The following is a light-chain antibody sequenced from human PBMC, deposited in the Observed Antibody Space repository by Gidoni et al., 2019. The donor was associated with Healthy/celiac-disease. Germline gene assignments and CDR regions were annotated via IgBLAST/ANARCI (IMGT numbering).Light chain of an antibody. J-gene: IGKJ2*01. CDR2: KAS. CDR1: QSISSW. V-gene: IGKV1-5*03. Sequence: DIQMTQSPSTLSASVGDRVPITCRASQSISSWLAWYQQKTGKAPKLLIYKASSLESGVPSRFSGSGSGTEFTLTISSLQPDDFATYYCQQYNSYSKTFGQGTKLEIK. CDR3: QQYNSYSKT.